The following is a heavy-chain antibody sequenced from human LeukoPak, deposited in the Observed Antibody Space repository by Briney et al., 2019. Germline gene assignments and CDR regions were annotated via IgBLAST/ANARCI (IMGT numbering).Heavy chain of an antibody. CDR3: ARDSASLYYNDRGAFDY. D-gene: IGHD3-22*01. CDR2: IDPSGGST. V-gene: IGHV1-46*01. J-gene: IGHJ4*02. CDR1: GYTFTSHS. Sequence: SVKVSCKASGYTFTSHSIHWVRQAPGQGLEWMGIIDPSGGSTSYAQKFQGRVTMTRDTSTNIAYMELSSLRSEDTALYYCARDSASLYYNDRGAFDYWGQGTLVTVSS.